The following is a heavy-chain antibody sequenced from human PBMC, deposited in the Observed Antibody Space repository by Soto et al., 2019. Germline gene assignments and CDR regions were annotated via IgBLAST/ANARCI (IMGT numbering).Heavy chain of an antibody. D-gene: IGHD3-10*01. CDR1: GFTVSNNY. Sequence: EVQLVESGGGLIQPGGSLRLSCAVSGFTVSNNYMSWVRQAPGKGLEGVSVIYSGGYTAYGDSVKGRFTISRDNSKNPLFLQREARGPDAPAFFYGATLPGGGGYWGQGTLVTVSS. V-gene: IGHV3-53*01. CDR3: ATLPGGGGY. J-gene: IGHJ4*02. CDR2: IYSGGYT.